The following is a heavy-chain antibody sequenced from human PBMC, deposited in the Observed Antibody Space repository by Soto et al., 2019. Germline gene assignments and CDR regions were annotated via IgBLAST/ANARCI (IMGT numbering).Heavy chain of an antibody. J-gene: IGHJ5*02. CDR2: IKVDSGYT. Sequence: QLQLVQSAAEVKKPGASVRVSCKAYGYPFIKYGISWIRQAPEQGLEWMGWIKVDSGYTNYAQKFQGRVTMTADTSSDTAVMELRSLRLDDTAVYFWATAYDTGFDPWGQGTLVSVSS. CDR3: ATAYDTGFDP. CDR1: GYPFIKYG. V-gene: IGHV1-18*04. D-gene: IGHD3-9*01.